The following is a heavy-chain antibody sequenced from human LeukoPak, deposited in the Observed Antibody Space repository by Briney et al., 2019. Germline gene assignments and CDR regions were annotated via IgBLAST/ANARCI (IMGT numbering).Heavy chain of an antibody. CDR2: INHSGST. J-gene: IGHJ4*02. CDR3: AREWDWNDACDY. D-gene: IGHD1-1*01. V-gene: IGHV4-34*01. CDR1: GGSFSGYY. Sequence: SETLCLTCAVYGGSFSGYYWSWIRQPPGKGLEWIGEINHSGSTNYNPSLKSRVTISVDTSKNQFSLKLSSVTAADTAVYYCAREWDWNDACDYWGQGTLVTVSS.